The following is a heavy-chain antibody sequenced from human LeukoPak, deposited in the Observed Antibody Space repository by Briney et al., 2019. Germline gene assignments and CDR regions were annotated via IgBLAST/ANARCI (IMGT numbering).Heavy chain of an antibody. CDR3: VRVANGATFDF. CDR2: IKQDESER. V-gene: IGHV3-7*01. CDR1: GFTFSSYW. Sequence: GGSLRLSCAASGFTFSSYWMGWVRQAPGKGLEWVANIKQDESERYYVDSVKGRFTISRDNARNSLYLQMYSLGAEDTAVYYCVRVANGATFDFWGQGTLVTASS. D-gene: IGHD5-12*01. J-gene: IGHJ4*02.